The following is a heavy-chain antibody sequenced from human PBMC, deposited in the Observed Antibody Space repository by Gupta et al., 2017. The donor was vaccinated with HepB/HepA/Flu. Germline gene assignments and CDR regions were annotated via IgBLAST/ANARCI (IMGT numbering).Heavy chain of an antibody. D-gene: IGHD2-2*01. CDR2: MYYSRNT. CDR3: AREVGVPGTDITYFDY. V-gene: IGHV4-39*02. J-gene: IGHJ4*02. Sequence: QLQLQESGPGLVKPSETLSLTCTVSGGSISSNTYYWSWIRQPPGKGLEWIGSMYYSRNTFFNLSRKSRVTISVDTSKNQVSLKLSSVNAAATAVYYCAREVGVPGTDITYFDYWDLGRLVTVSS. CDR1: GGSISSNTYY.